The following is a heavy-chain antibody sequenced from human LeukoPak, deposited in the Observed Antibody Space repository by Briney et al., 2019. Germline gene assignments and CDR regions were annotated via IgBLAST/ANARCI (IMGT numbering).Heavy chain of an antibody. J-gene: IGHJ4*02. CDR2: IYHSGST. V-gene: IGHV4-38-2*01. D-gene: IGHD2-2*01. CDR3: ARRPSSRPYHFDY. CDR1: GYSISSGYY. Sequence: SETLSLTCAVSGYSISSGYYWGWIRPPPGKGLEWIGGIYHSGSTYYNPSLKSRVTISVDTSKNQFSLKMSSVTATDTAVYYCARRPSSRPYHFDYWGQGTLVTVSS.